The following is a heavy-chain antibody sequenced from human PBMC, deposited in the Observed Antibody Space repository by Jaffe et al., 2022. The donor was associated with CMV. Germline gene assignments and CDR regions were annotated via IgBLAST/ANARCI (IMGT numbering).Heavy chain of an antibody. D-gene: IGHD3-3*01. CDR2: SRSKAYSETT. CDR1: GFTFGDYA. CDR3: GSTPMYYDFWSGQHRSAFVEF. J-gene: IGHJ4*01. Sequence: EVQLVESGGGLVQPGRSLRLSCRTSGFTFGDYALTWVRQAPGKGLEWVGFSRSKAYSETTGYAASVEGRFTISRDDSKSTVYMQMDSLKTEDTAMYFCGSTPMYYDFWSGQHRSAFVEFWGQGTLVTVSS. V-gene: IGHV3-49*04.